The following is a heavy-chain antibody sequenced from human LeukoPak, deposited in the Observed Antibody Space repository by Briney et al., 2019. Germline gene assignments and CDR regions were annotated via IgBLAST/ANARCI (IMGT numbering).Heavy chain of an antibody. Sequence: PGGSLRLSCAASGLTFSSYEMNWVRQAPGKGLEWVSYISSSGSTIYYADSVEGRFTISRDNAKNSLYLQMDSLRDEDTAVYYCARGCIATRPTFFEYWGQGTLVTVSS. CDR3: ARGCIATRPTFFEY. J-gene: IGHJ4*02. CDR2: ISSSGSTI. CDR1: GLTFSSYE. V-gene: IGHV3-48*03. D-gene: IGHD6-6*01.